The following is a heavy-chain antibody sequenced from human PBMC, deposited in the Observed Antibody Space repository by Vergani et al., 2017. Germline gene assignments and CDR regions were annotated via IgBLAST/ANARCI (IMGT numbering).Heavy chain of an antibody. D-gene: IGHD3-10*01. CDR1: GGTFSSYT. CDR2: IIPILGIA. J-gene: IGHJ6*02. Sequence: QVQLVQSGAEVKKPGSSVKVSCKASGGTFSSYTISWVRQAPGQGLEWMGRIIPILGIANYAQKFQGRVTITADKSTSTAYMELSSLRSEDTAVYYCACLXFGESPRAYYGMDVWSQGTTVTVSS. V-gene: IGHV1-69*02. CDR3: ACLXFGESPRAYYGMDV.